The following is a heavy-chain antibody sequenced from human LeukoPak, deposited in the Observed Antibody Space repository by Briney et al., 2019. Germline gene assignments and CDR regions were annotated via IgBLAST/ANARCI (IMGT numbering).Heavy chain of an antibody. CDR3: VREGGGSFLDSFDI. J-gene: IGHJ3*02. CDR1: GFTFSNYR. CDR2: INSDGLIT. V-gene: IGHV3-74*01. D-gene: IGHD2-15*01. Sequence: GGSLRLSCAASGFTFSNYRMHWVRQAPGKGLVWVSRINSDGLITNYADSVKGRFTVSRDNPKNTLYLQMNSLRVEDTAVYYCVREGGGSFLDSFDIWGQGKLVTVSS.